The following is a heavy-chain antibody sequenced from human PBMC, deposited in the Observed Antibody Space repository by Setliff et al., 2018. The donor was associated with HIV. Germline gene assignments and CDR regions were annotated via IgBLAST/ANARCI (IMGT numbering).Heavy chain of an antibody. J-gene: IGHJ6*02. V-gene: IGHV4-31*03. CDR2: IHFSGGS. CDR3: ARDLSPYGSGDPYYYYGMDV. CDR1: GDSISRSGTY. D-gene: IGHD3-10*01. Sequence: SETLSLTCSVSGDSISRSGTYWNWIRQHPDKGLEWIGYIHFSGGSYYHPSLESRVSMSVDTSKNQFSLKLSSVTAADTAVYYCARDLSPYGSGDPYYYYGMDVWGQGTTVTVSS.